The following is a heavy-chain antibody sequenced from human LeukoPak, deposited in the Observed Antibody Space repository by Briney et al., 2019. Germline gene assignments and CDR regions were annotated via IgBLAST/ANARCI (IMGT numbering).Heavy chain of an antibody. CDR2: ISGSGGST. J-gene: IGHJ3*02. D-gene: IGHD4-17*01. CDR1: GFTFSSYA. Sequence: GGSLRLSCAASGFTFSSYAMSWVRQAPGKGLEWVSAISGSGGSTYYADSVKGRFTISRDNAKNSLYLQMNSLRAEDTAVYYCARARVPSTVTAAFDIWGQGTMVTVSS. CDR3: ARARVPSTVTAAFDI. V-gene: IGHV3-23*01.